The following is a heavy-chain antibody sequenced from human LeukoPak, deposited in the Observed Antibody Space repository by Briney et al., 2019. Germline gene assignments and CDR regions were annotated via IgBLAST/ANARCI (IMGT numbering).Heavy chain of an antibody. J-gene: IGHJ3*02. D-gene: IGHD6-6*01. V-gene: IGHV1-69*13. CDR3: ASPESLDSSSSGGAFDI. Sequence: SVKVSCKASGYTFTSYYMHWVRQAPGQGLEWMGGIIPIFGTANYAQKFQGRVTITADESTSTAYMELSSLRSEDTAVYYCASPESLDSSSSGGAFDIWGQGTMVTVSS. CDR2: IIPIFGTA. CDR1: GYTFTSYY.